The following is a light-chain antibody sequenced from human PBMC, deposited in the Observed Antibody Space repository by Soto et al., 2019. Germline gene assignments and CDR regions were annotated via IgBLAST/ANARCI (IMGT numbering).Light chain of an antibody. V-gene: IGLV2-11*01. CDR3: CSYAGTYTSAV. Sequence: QSVLTQPRSVSGSPGQSVTISCTGTSSDVGGYNYLSWYQQHPGRAPNLIIYDVSKRPSGVPDRFSGSKSGNSASLTISGLQADDEADYYCCSYAGTYTSAVFGTGTKSPS. CDR1: SSDVGGYNY. CDR2: DVS. J-gene: IGLJ1*01.